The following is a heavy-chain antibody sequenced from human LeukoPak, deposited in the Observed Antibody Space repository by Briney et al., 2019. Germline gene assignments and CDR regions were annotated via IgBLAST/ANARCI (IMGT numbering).Heavy chain of an antibody. CDR1: GGTFSSYA. Sequence: SVKVSCKASGGTFSSYAISWVRQAPGQGLEWMGGVIPIFGTANYAQKFQGRVTITADESTSTAYMELSSLRSEDTAVYYCARNIVVVVAATGNWFDPWGQGTLVTVSS. D-gene: IGHD2-15*01. CDR3: ARNIVVVVAATGNWFDP. CDR2: VIPIFGTA. V-gene: IGHV1-69*13. J-gene: IGHJ5*02.